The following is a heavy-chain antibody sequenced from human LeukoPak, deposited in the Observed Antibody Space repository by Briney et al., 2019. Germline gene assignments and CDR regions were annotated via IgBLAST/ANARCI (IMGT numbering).Heavy chain of an antibody. V-gene: IGHV3-23*01. D-gene: IGHD5-12*01. CDR1: GFTFSSYA. J-gene: IGHJ4*02. CDR3: ARWLRRPIDY. CDR2: ISGSGVST. Sequence: GGSLRLSRAASGFTFSSYAMSWARQAPGKGLEWVSVISGSGVSTYYADSVEGRFTISRDNSRRTLYLQMNNLRVEDTAVYYCARWLRRPIDYWGQGTLVTVSS.